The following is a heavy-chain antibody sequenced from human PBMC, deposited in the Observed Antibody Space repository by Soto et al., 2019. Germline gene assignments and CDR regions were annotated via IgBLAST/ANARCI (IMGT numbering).Heavy chain of an antibody. V-gene: IGHV3-21*01. J-gene: IGHJ3*01. Sequence: EVQLVESGGGLVKPGGSLRLSCAASGFTFSSYSMNWVRQAPGKGLEWVSSISSSTSYMDYADSVKGRFTISRDNAKNPLFMQLNSLRAEDTAVYYCATGQYYYDRSGYRFDVWGQGTMVTVSS. CDR3: ATGQYYYDRSGYRFDV. CDR2: ISSSTSYM. CDR1: GFTFSSYS. D-gene: IGHD3-22*01.